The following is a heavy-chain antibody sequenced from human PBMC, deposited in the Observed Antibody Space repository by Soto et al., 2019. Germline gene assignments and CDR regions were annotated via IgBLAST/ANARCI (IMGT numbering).Heavy chain of an antibody. CDR1: GFNFGAFG. D-gene: IGHD7-27*01. V-gene: IGHV3-21*01. Sequence: PGGSLRLSCGLSGFNFGAFGMSWVRQAPGKGLEWVSSTTLSSSYIYYADSVKGRFTVSRDNAKNSLKLDMKSLTVDETAVYYCARDMKSVRFWGNNGFDPWGQGTLVTVSS. J-gene: IGHJ5*02. CDR3: ARDMKSVRFWGNNGFDP. CDR2: TTLSSSYI.